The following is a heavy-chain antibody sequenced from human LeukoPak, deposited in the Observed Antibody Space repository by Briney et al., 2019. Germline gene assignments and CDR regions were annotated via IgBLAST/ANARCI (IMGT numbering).Heavy chain of an antibody. J-gene: IGHJ4*02. CDR3: ARGATWIQLWFSY. V-gene: IGHV1-2*02. D-gene: IGHD5-18*01. CDR2: INPKSGGA. Sequence: GASVKVSCKASGYTFNAYNMHWVRQAPGQGLEWMGWINPKSGGANYAQKFQGRVTMTRNTSISTAYMELSSLRSEDTAVYYCARGATWIQLWFSYWGQGTLVTVSS. CDR1: GYTFNAYN.